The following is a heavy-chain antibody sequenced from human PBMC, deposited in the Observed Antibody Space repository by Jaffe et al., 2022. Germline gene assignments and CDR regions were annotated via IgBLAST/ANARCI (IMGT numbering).Heavy chain of an antibody. CDR3: ARQIVVIPEVDAFDI. Sequence: EVQLVESGGGLVQPGGSLRLSCAASGFTFNNYWMHWVRQAPGKGLVWVSRVTSDGSYTNYADSVKGRFTISRDNAKNTLYLQMNSLRAEDTAVYFCARQIVVIPEVDAFDIWGQGTMVTVSS. J-gene: IGHJ3*02. D-gene: IGHD2-21*01. V-gene: IGHV3-74*01. CDR2: VTSDGSYT. CDR1: GFTFNNYW.